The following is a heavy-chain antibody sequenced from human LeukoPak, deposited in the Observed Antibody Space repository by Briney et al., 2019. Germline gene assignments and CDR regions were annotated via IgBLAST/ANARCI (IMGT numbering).Heavy chain of an antibody. Sequence: PGGSLRLSCAASGFTLSSYWMSWVRQAPGNGLEWVANIKQDGSEKYYVDSVKGRFTISRDNAKNPLYLQMNSLRAEDTAVYYCARDAGRWLQFYSDYWGQGTLVTVSS. CDR2: IKQDGSEK. J-gene: IGHJ4*02. CDR1: GFTLSSYW. D-gene: IGHD5-24*01. V-gene: IGHV3-7*01. CDR3: ARDAGRWLQFYSDY.